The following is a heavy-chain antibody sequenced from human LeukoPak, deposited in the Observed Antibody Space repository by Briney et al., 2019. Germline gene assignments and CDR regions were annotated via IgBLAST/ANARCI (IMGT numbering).Heavy chain of an antibody. CDR1: GDSIGSSTYY. Sequence: PSETLSLTCTVSGDSIGSSTYYWGWIRQPPGKGLEWIGSIYNTGSTYYSPSLKSRVTISVDTSKNQFSLKLSSVTAADTAVYYCARHQTNNYGSGTPFDYWGQGTLVSVSS. D-gene: IGHD3-10*01. J-gene: IGHJ4*02. CDR2: IYNTGST. V-gene: IGHV4-39*01. CDR3: ARHQTNNYGSGTPFDY.